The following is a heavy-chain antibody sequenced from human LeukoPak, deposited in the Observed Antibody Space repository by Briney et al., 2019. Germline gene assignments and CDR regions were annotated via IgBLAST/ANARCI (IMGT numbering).Heavy chain of an antibody. D-gene: IGHD3-9*01. V-gene: IGHV1-2*02. CDR3: ARERGNYDILTDYYEGNGFDP. CDR1: GYTFTGYY. J-gene: IGHJ5*02. CDR2: INPNSGGT. Sequence: ASVKVSCKASGYTFTGYYMHWVRQAPGQGLEWMGWINPNSGGTKNTQKFQGRVTVTRDTSISTAYLELTRLRSDDTAVYYCARERGNYDILTDYYEGNGFDPWGQGTLVTVSS.